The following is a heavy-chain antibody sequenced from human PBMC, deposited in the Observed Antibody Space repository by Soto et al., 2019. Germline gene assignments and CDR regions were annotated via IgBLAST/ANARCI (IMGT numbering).Heavy chain of an antibody. CDR3: AKVAPFILGSPF. D-gene: IGHD2-21*01. Sequence: RRLSCTASGFDFSGSEMNWFRQAPGKGLEWVAYITGSGGAMFHADSLKGRFSISRDNAKNSLFLEMNNLTADDAGVYYCAKVAPFILGSPFWGQGTLVTVSS. V-gene: IGHV3-48*03. CDR1: GFDFSGSE. J-gene: IGHJ4*02. CDR2: ITGSGGAM.